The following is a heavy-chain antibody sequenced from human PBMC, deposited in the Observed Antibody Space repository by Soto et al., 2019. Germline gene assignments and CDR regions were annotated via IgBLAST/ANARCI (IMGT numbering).Heavy chain of an antibody. V-gene: IGHV3-23*01. CDR3: AKDYWNPRYFEN. J-gene: IGHJ4*02. D-gene: IGHD1-1*01. Sequence: GGSLRLSCAASGFTFANYGMSWVRQAPGKGLEWVSAISDNGGRLRYADSVKGRFTISRDNSKNTVYLQMHSLRADDTAVYYCAKDYWNPRYFENWGQGTRVNVSS. CDR2: ISDNGGRL. CDR1: GFTFANYG.